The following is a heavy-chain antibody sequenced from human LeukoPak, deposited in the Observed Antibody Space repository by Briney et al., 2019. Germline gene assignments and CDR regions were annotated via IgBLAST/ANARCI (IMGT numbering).Heavy chain of an antibody. D-gene: IGHD6-25*01. J-gene: IGHJ4*01. CDR1: GGSISSSNYY. CDR2: IYYSGST. Sequence: SETLSLTCTCSGGSISSSNYYWGWIRQPPGKGLEWIGSIYYSGSTYYNSSLKSRVTISIDTSKNQVSLKMSSVTAADTAVYYCAKSGGYGLIDYWGQGTLVTVSS. V-gene: IGHV4-39*01. CDR3: AKSGGYGLIDY.